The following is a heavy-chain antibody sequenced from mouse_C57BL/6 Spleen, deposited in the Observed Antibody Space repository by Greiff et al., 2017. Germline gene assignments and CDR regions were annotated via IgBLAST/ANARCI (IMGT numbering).Heavy chain of an antibody. Sequence: VHVKQSGPELVKPGASVKISCKASGYSFTDYYMHWVKQSPGKSLEWIGVINPDYGTTCYNQKFKGKATLTVDQSSSTAYMQLNSLTAEDSAVYYGARRGAGGDYWGQGTTLTVSS. J-gene: IGHJ2*01. V-gene: IGHV1-39*01. CDR1: GYSFTDYY. CDR2: INPDYGTT. CDR3: ARRGAGGDY. D-gene: IGHD3-3*01.